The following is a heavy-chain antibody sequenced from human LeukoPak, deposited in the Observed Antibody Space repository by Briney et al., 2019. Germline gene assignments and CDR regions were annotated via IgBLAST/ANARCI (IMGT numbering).Heavy chain of an antibody. CDR1: GFTFSNAW. CDR3: TTVGGLRYFDWLSDAHDY. D-gene: IGHD3-9*01. J-gene: IGHJ4*02. CDR2: IKSKTDGGTT. Sequence: GGSLRLSCAASGFTFSNAWMSWVRQAPGKGLEWVGRIKSKTDGGTTDYAAPVKGRFTISRDDSKNTLYLQMNSLKTEDTAVYYCTTVGGLRYFDWLSDAHDYWGRGTLVTVSS. V-gene: IGHV3-15*01.